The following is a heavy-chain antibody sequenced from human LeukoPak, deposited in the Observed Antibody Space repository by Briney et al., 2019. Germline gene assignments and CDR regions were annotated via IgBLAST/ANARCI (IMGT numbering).Heavy chain of an antibody. D-gene: IGHD3-10*01. CDR3: ARDRWFGESRYFDY. CDR2: ISSSSSTI. Sequence: GGSLRLSCAASGFTFSSYAMSWVRQAPGKGLEWVSYISSSSSTIYYADSVKGRFTISRDNAKNSLYLQMNSLRDEDTAVYYCARDRWFGESRYFDYWGQGTLVTVSS. CDR1: GFTFSSYA. J-gene: IGHJ4*02. V-gene: IGHV3-48*02.